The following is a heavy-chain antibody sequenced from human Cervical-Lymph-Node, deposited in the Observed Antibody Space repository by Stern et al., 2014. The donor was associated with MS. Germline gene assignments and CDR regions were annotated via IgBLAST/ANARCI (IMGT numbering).Heavy chain of an antibody. CDR1: GFTFRTYA. CDR2: INSVSSYI. D-gene: IGHD2-15*01. J-gene: IGHJ6*02. Sequence: EVQLVESGGGLVKPGGSLRLSCAASGFTFRTYAMNWVRQAPGRGLEWVSSINSVSSYISYADSVKGRFTISRDNAKNSLYLQMNSLRAEDTAVYYCARDRIGVGFDMDVWGQGTTVTVS. CDR3: ARDRIGVGFDMDV. V-gene: IGHV3-21*01.